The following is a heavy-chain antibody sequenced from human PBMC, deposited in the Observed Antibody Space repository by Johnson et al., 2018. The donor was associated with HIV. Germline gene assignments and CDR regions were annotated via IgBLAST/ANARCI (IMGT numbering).Heavy chain of an antibody. CDR3: QKHNFGNYVSRALDI. V-gene: IGHV3-66*02. CDR2: IYSGGLT. CDR1: GFTVSSNY. Sequence: EQLVESGGGLVQPGGSLRLSCAASGFTVSSNYMSWVRQAPGKGLEWVSVIYSGGLTYYAQSVKGRFTISRDNSKNTLYLQMNSLRGDDTAIYYCQKHNFGNYVSRALDIWGQGTMVTVSS. J-gene: IGHJ3*02. D-gene: IGHD4-17*01.